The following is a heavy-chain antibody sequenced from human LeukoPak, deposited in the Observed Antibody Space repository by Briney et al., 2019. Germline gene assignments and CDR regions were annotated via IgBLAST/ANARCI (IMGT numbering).Heavy chain of an antibody. D-gene: IGHD2-15*01. CDR1: GGSISSGSYY. Sequence: PSQTLSLTCTVSGGSISSGSYYWGWIRQPPGKELEWIGSIYHSGSTYYNPSLKSRVTISVDTSKNQFSLKLTSVTAADTAVYYCARDKLHCSGGSCYSDFYYYYMDVWGKGTTVTVSS. CDR3: ARDKLHCSGGSCYSDFYYYYMDV. CDR2: IYHSGST. V-gene: IGHV4-39*07. J-gene: IGHJ6*03.